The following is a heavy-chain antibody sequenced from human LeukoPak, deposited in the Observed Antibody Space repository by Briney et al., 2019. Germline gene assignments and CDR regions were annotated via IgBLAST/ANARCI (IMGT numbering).Heavy chain of an antibody. V-gene: IGHV5-51*01. CDR3: AKAGLRWSHAFDI. CDR2: IYPGDSDT. J-gene: IGHJ3*02. CDR1: GSRFTSYW. Sequence: GESLQISCKGSGSRFTSYWIGWVRQMPGKGLEWMGIIYPGDSDTRYSPSFQGQVTISADKSISTAYLQWSSLKASDTAMYYCAKAGLRWSHAFDIWGQGTMVTVSS. D-gene: IGHD4-23*01.